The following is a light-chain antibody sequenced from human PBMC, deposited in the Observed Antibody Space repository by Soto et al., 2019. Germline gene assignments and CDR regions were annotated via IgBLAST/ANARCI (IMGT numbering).Light chain of an antibody. J-gene: IGLJ1*01. CDR2: EVI. CDR1: SRDVGDYNF. CDR3: ASFAGNYKYV. Sequence: QSVLTQPPSASGSPGQSVTISCTGTSRDVGDYNFVSWYQQHPGKAPKVIISEVIKRPSGVPDRFSGSKSGNTASLTVSGLQADDEADYYCASFAGNYKYVFGTGTKLTVL. V-gene: IGLV2-8*01.